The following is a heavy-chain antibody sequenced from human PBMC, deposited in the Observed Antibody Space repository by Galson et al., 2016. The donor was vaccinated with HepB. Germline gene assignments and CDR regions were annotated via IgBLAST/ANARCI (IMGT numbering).Heavy chain of an antibody. Sequence: TLSLTCTVSGGSISSNYYYWIWIRQHPGKGLEWIGYIYYTGSTFYNPSLKSRVTISVDTSKNQFSLNPNSVSAADTAVYFCARAKDQVLHYFGSWGQGALVTVSS. CDR1: GGSISSNYYY. D-gene: IGHD2-2*01. J-gene: IGHJ4*02. CDR3: ARAKDQVLHYFGS. CDR2: IYYTGST. V-gene: IGHV4-31*03.